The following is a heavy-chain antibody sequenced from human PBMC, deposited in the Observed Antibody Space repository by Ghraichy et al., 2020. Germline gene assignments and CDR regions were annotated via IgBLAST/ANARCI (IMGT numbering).Heavy chain of an antibody. D-gene: IGHD4-23*01. CDR3: ARGSRVVRFFYYDGMDV. J-gene: IGHJ6*02. V-gene: IGHV3-48*02. CDR1: GFTFSSYS. Sequence: GESQNISCVGSGFTFSSYSMNWVRQSPGKGLEWVSYITSSSRTIWYADSVKGRFTISRDNAQNTLYLQMNGLRDEDTAVYYCARGSRVVRFFYYDGMDVWGQGTTVTVSS. CDR2: ITSSSRTI.